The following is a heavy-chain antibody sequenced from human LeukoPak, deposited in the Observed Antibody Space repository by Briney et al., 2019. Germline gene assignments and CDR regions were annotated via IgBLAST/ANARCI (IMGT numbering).Heavy chain of an antibody. CDR3: ARDPYGDYVFDY. CDR2: ISVSGVST. V-gene: IGHV3-23*01. D-gene: IGHD4-17*01. CDR1: GFTFSSYA. Sequence: GGSLRLSCAASGFTFSSYAMSWVRQAPGKGLEWVSGISVSGVSTYYADSVKGRFTISRDNSKNTLYLQMCSLRAEDTALYYCARDPYGDYVFDYWGQGTLVTVSS. J-gene: IGHJ4*02.